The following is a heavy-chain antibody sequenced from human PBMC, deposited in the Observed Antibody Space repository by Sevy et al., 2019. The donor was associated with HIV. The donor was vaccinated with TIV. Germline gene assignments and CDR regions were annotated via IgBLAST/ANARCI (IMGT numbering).Heavy chain of an antibody. CDR3: ASMRGYGYYFDY. J-gene: IGHJ4*02. V-gene: IGHV3-53*01. CDR2: IYSGGST. D-gene: IGHD5-12*01. Sequence: GGSLRLSCAASGFTVSSNYMSWVRQAPGKGLEWVSVIYSGGSTYYADSVKGRFTISRDNSKNTLYLQMNSLRAEGTAVYYCASMRGYGYYFDYWGQGTLVTVSS. CDR1: GFTVSSNY.